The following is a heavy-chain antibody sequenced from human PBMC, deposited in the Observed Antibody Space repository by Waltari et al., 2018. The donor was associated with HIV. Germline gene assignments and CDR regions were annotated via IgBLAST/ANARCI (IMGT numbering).Heavy chain of an antibody. V-gene: IGHV5-51*01. CDR1: GYSFTSYW. Sequence: EVQLVQSGAEVKKPGESLKISCKGSGYSFTSYWIGWVRQMPGKGLEWMGIIYPGASDTEYSPSFQGQGTISADKSISTAYLQWSSLKASDTAMYYCARQKYSSGWYEEGTWFDPWGQGTLVTVSS. CDR3: ARQKYSSGWYEEGTWFDP. J-gene: IGHJ5*02. CDR2: IYPGASDT. D-gene: IGHD6-19*01.